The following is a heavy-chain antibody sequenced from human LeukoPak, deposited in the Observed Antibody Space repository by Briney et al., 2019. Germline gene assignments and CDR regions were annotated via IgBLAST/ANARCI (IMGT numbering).Heavy chain of an antibody. Sequence: SVKVSCKASGGTFSSYAISWVRQAPGQGLEWMGGIIPIFGTANYAQKFQGRVTITTDESTSTAYMELSSLRSEDTAVYYCARPLRNYYGSSAQGDYYYMDVWGKGTTVTVSS. CDR3: ARPLRNYYGSSAQGDYYYMDV. D-gene: IGHD3-22*01. CDR1: GGTFSSYA. CDR2: IIPIFGTA. J-gene: IGHJ6*03. V-gene: IGHV1-69*05.